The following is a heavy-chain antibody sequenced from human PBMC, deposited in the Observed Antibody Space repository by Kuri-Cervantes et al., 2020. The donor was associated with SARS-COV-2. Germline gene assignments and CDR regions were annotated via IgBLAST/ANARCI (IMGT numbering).Heavy chain of an antibody. CDR3: ARDSSSGWFSY. Sequence: GGSLRLCCAASGFTFSSYAMSWVRQAPGKGLEWVSYISSSSSTIYYADSVKGRFTISRDNAKNSLYLQMNSLRAEDTAVYYCARDSSSGWFSYWGQGTLVTVSS. J-gene: IGHJ4*02. V-gene: IGHV3-48*01. D-gene: IGHD6-19*01. CDR1: GFTFSSYA. CDR2: ISSSSSTI.